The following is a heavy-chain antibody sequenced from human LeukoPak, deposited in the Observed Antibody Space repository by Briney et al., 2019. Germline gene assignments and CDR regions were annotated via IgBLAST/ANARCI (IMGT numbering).Heavy chain of an antibody. Sequence: GGSLRLSCAASGFTFDDYAMHWVRQAPGKGLEWVSLISWDGGSTYYADSVKGRFTISRDNSKNSLYLQMNSLRAEDTALYYCAKGSSSWYGWFDPWGQGTLVTVSS. CDR3: AKGSSSWYGWFDP. D-gene: IGHD6-13*01. CDR1: GFTFDDYA. J-gene: IGHJ5*02. V-gene: IGHV3-43D*03. CDR2: ISWDGGST.